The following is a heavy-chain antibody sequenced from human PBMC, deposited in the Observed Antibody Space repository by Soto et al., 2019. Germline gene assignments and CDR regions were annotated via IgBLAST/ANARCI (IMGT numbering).Heavy chain of an antibody. V-gene: IGHV3-30-3*01. CDR2: ISYDGSNK. CDR1: GFTFSSYA. J-gene: IGHJ4*02. Sequence: PGGALRLSCSASGFTFSSYAMHWVRQAPGKGLEWVAVISYDGSNKYYADSVKGRFTISRDNSKNTLYLQMNSLRAEDTAVYYCASRAPGYSSGWYPADWGQGTRVTV. CDR3: ASRAPGYSSGWYPAD. D-gene: IGHD6-19*01.